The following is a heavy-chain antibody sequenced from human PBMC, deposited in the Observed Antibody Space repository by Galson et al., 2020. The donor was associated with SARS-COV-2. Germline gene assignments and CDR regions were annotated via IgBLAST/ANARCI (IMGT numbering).Heavy chain of an antibody. CDR1: GFTFDDYA. CDR2: ISWNSGSI. D-gene: IGHD3-10*01. V-gene: IGHV3-9*01. Sequence: GGSLRLSCAASGFTFDDYAMHWVRQAPGKGLEWVSGISWNSGSIGYADSVKGRFTISRDNAKNSLYLQMNSLRAEDTALYYCAKLTDSELPDFYMDVWGKGTTVTVSS. J-gene: IGHJ6*03. CDR3: AKLTDSELPDFYMDV.